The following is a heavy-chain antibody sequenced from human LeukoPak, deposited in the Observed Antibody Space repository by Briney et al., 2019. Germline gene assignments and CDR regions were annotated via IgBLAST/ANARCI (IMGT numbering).Heavy chain of an antibody. J-gene: IGHJ4*02. CDR3: ARDTQGAYYDSSGYYY. CDR1: GFTFSNYN. Sequence: GGSLRLSCAASGFTFSNYNFYWVRQAPGKGLEWVSYISSSGSTIYYADSVKGRFTISRDNAKNSLYLQMNSLRAEDTAVYYCARDTQGAYYDSSGYYYWGQGTLVTVSS. CDR2: ISSSGSTI. V-gene: IGHV3-48*04. D-gene: IGHD3-22*01.